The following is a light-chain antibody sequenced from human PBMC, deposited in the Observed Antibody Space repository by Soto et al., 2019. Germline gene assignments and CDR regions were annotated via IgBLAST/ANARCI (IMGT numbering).Light chain of an antibody. CDR3: QSYDSSLSGYV. CDR2: ENN. CDR1: SSNIGAGYE. V-gene: IGLV1-40*01. J-gene: IGLJ1*01. Sequence: QSVLTQPPSVSEAPGQRVTISCTGSSSNIGAGYEAHWYQQVPGTAPKLLIYENNNRPSGVPDRFSGSKSGTSASLAITGLQAEDEAEYYCQSYDSSLSGYVFGPGTKLIVL.